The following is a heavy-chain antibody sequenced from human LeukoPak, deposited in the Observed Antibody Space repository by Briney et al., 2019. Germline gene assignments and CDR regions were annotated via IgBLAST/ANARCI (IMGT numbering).Heavy chain of an antibody. J-gene: IGHJ4*02. V-gene: IGHV3-48*01. D-gene: IGHD3-16*01. CDR3: ARGRMGGLFDC. Sequence: GGSLRLSCAASGFTLSSFAMNWVRQAPGKGLEWISYTTSASNTIFYADSVKGRFTISRDNAKNSLYLQMNSLRAEDTAVYYCARGRMGGLFDCWGQGALVTVSS. CDR2: TTSASNTI. CDR1: GFTLSSFA.